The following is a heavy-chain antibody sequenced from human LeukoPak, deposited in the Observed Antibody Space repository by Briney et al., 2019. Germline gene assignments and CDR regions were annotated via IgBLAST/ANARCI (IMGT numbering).Heavy chain of an antibody. CDR1: GFTFTNYA. J-gene: IGHJ4*02. V-gene: IGHV3-23*01. Sequence: AGGSLRLSCAASGFTFTNYAMSWVRQAPGKGLEWVSGISGSGGGTYYADSVKGRFTTSRDNSKNTLYLQMNSLRAEDTAIYYCAKVGVVVAYYYFDYWGQGILVTVSS. CDR2: ISGSGGGT. D-gene: IGHD2-15*01. CDR3: AKVGVVVAYYYFDY.